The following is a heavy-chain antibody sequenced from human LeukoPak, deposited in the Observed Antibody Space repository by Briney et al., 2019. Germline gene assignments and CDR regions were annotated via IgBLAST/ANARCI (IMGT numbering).Heavy chain of an antibody. D-gene: IGHD5-12*01. CDR2: ISGSGGST. J-gene: IGHJ4*02. CDR3: AKDFIGGYSGYDWPLDY. V-gene: IGHV3-23*01. CDR1: GFTFSSYA. Sequence: GGSLRLSCAASGFTFSSYAMSWVRQAPGKGLEWVSAISGSGGSTYYADSLKGRFTISRDNSKNTLYLQMNSLRAEDTAVYYCAKDFIGGYSGYDWPLDYWGQGTLVTVSS.